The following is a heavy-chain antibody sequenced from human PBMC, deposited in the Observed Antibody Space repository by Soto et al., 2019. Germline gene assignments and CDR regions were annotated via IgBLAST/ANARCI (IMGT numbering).Heavy chain of an antibody. Sequence: ASVKVSCKASGYTFTGYYMHWVRQAPGQGLEWMGWINPNSGGTNYAQKFQGRVTTTRDTSISTAYMELSRLRSDDTAVYYCARDLPGTTVNFDYWGQGTLVTVSS. J-gene: IGHJ4*02. D-gene: IGHD1-1*01. CDR3: ARDLPGTTVNFDY. V-gene: IGHV1-2*02. CDR1: GYTFTGYY. CDR2: INPNSGGT.